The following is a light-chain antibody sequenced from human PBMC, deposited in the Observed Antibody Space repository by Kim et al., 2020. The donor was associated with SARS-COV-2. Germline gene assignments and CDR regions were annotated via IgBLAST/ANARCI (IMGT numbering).Light chain of an antibody. CDR3: QQYNSYSQT. CDR2: KAS. Sequence: ASVGDRVTITCRASQTISSWLAWYQQKPGKAPKLLIYKASTLESGVPSRFSGSGSGTEFTLTISSLQPDDFATYYCQQYNSYSQTFGQGTKVDIK. V-gene: IGKV1-5*03. CDR1: QTISSW. J-gene: IGKJ1*01.